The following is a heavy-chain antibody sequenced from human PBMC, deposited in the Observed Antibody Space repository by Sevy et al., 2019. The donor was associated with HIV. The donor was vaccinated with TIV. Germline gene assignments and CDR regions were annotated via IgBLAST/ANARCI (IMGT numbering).Heavy chain of an antibody. CDR1: SGSISNYY. CDR2: MSYSGNT. Sequence: SETLSLTCTVSSGSISNYYWSWIRQPPGKGLEWIGYMSYSGNTDDNPSLKSRVTISIDPSKNQFSRKLSSVTVTDTAVYYCARELHEYISFPKKRYYYYGMDVWGQGTTVTVSS. V-gene: IGHV4-59*01. CDR3: ARELHEYISFPKKRYYYYGMDV. J-gene: IGHJ6*02. D-gene: IGHD6-6*01.